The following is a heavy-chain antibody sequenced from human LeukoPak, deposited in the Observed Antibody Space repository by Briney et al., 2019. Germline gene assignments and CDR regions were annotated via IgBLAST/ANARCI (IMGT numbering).Heavy chain of an antibody. J-gene: IGHJ3*01. D-gene: IGHD3-16*01. V-gene: IGHV3-23*05. CDR3: TKAVGGGRDAYDV. CDR2: IFDSGAPS. CDR1: RFTFGHHA. Sequence: GGSLRLSCVASRFTFGHHAMNWVRQAPGKGPEWVSSIFDSGAPSYYSDSVKGRFTISRDNSRDTFYLQMEGLRPEDSATYYCTKAVGGGRDAYDVWGQGTRVIVSS.